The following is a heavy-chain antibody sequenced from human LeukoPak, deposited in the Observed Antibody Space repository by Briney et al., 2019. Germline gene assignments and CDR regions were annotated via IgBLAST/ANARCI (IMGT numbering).Heavy chain of an antibody. CDR2: SNQDGREV. J-gene: IGHJ4*02. V-gene: IGHV3-7*01. Sequence: PGGSLRLSCVASGFSFSTLWMTWVRRAPGKGLEWLANSNQDGREVDYVDSVKGRFTISRDNAKTSLYLEMNSLRADTTAVYFCASGGGSWSSILDCASTSCPVDYWGQGTQVTVSS. D-gene: IGHD2-2*01. CDR3: ASGGGSWSSILDCASTSCPVDY. CDR1: GFSFSTLW.